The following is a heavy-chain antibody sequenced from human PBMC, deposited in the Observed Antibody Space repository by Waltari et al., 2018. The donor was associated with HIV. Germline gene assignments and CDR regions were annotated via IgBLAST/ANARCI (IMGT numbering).Heavy chain of an antibody. CDR1: GGSISSSSCY. V-gene: IGHV4-39*07. CDR3: ARDGGYCSSTSCYRGWFDP. CDR2: IYYSGST. J-gene: IGHJ5*02. D-gene: IGHD2-2*02. Sequence: QLQLQESGPGLVKPSETLSLTCTVSGGSISSSSCYWGWIRQPPGKGLEWIGSIYYSGSTYYNPSLKSRVTISVDTSKNQFSLKLSSVTAADTAVYYCARDGGYCSSTSCYRGWFDPWGQGTLVTVSS.